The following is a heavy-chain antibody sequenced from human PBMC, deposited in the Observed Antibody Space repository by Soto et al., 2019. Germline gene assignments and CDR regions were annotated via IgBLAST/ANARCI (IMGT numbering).Heavy chain of an antibody. V-gene: IGHV3-23*01. CDR2: ISGSGGST. J-gene: IGHJ4*02. D-gene: IGHD1-7*01. Sequence: GGSLRLSCGASGFTFSSYAMSWVLQAPGKGLEWVSAISGSGGSTYYADSVKGRFTISRDNSKNTLYLQMNSLRAEDTAVYYCAKDRTGTTYSLGYWGQGTLVTVSS. CDR1: GFTFSSYA. CDR3: AKDRTGTTYSLGY.